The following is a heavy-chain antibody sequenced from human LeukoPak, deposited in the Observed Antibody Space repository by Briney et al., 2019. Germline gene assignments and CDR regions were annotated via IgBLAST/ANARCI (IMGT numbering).Heavy chain of an antibody. V-gene: IGHV3-23*01. Sequence: SGGSLRLSCAASGFTFSSYAMSWVRQAPGKGLEWVSAISGSGGSTYYADSVKGRFTISRDNSKNTLYLQMISLRPDDTAVYYCARDLASGWFTNFDYWGQGTLVTVSS. CDR3: ARDLASGWFTNFDY. CDR1: GFTFSSYA. CDR2: ISGSGGST. D-gene: IGHD6-19*01. J-gene: IGHJ4*02.